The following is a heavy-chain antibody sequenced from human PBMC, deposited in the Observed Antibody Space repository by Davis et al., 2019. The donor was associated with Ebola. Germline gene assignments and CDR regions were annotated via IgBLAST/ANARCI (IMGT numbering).Heavy chain of an antibody. CDR3: ARRVPAAIDAFDI. Sequence: GESLKISCKGSGYSFTSYWIGWVRQMPGKGLEWMGIIYPGDSDTRYSPSFQGQVTISADKSISTAYLQWSSLKASGTAMYYCARRVPAAIDAFDIWGQGTMVTVSS. D-gene: IGHD2-2*01. CDR2: IYPGDSDT. V-gene: IGHV5-51*01. CDR1: GYSFTSYW. J-gene: IGHJ3*02.